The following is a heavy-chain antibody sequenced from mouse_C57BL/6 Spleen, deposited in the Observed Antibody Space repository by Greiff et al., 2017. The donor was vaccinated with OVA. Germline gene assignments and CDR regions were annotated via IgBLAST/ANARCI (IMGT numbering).Heavy chain of an antibody. V-gene: IGHV5-6*01. CDR3: ARRGGPWFAY. J-gene: IGHJ3*01. Sequence: VQLKESGGDLVKPGGSLKLSCAASGFTFSSYGMSWVRQTPDKRLEWVATISSGGSYTYYPDSVKGRFTISSDNDKNTLYLQMSSLKSEDTAMYYCARRGGPWFAYWGQGTLVTVSA. CDR1: GFTFSSYG. CDR2: ISSGGSYT.